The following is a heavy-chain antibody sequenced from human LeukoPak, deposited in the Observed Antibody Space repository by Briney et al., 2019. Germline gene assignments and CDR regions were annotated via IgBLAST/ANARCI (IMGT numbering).Heavy chain of an antibody. CDR1: GFTFDDYA. V-gene: IGHV3-20*04. J-gene: IGHJ4*02. Sequence: PGGSLRLSCAASGFTFDDYAMHWVRQAPGKGLEWVSGINWNGGSTGYADSVKGRFTISRDNAKNSLYLQMNSLRAEDTALYYCARVGYSSGWLHFDYWGQGTLVTVSS. D-gene: IGHD6-19*01. CDR3: ARVGYSSGWLHFDY. CDR2: INWNGGST.